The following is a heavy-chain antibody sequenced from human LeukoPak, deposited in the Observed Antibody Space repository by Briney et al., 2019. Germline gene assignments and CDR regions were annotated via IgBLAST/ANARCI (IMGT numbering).Heavy chain of an antibody. D-gene: IGHD3-16*01. CDR1: GYTFTSYY. Sequence: ASVEVSCKASGYTFTSYYMHWVRLAPGQGPEWLGIINPSGSTVYAQKFQGRVTMTRDPSTGTVYMELSSLRSEDTAVYYCGRERFGAVGWGGIDFWGQGSQVTVSS. CDR2: INPSGST. CDR3: GRERFGAVGWGGIDF. J-gene: IGHJ4*02. V-gene: IGHV1-46*01.